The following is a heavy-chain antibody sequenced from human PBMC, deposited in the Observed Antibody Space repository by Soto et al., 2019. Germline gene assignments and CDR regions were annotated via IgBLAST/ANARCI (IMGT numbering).Heavy chain of an antibody. CDR2: IYYSGST. J-gene: IGHJ6*03. CDR1: GGSISSSSYY. Sequence: SETLSLTCTVSGGSISSSSYYWGWIRQPPGKGLKWIGSIYYSGSTYYNPSLKSRVTISVDTSKNQFSLKLSSVTAADTAVYYCAETRDPAYYYYMDVWGKGTTVTVSS. V-gene: IGHV4-39*01. CDR3: AETRDPAYYYYMDV.